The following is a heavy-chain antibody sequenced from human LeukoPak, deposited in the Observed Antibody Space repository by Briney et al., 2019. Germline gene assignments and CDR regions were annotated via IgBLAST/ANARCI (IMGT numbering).Heavy chain of an antibody. V-gene: IGHV3-48*03. D-gene: IGHD3-22*01. CDR2: ISSSGSTI. CDR3: ARGFTSGTYYYDSSGSPGY. CDR1: GFTFSSYE. Sequence: GGSLRLSCAASGFTFSSYEMNWVRQAPGKELEWVSYISSSGSTIYYADSVKGQFTISRDNAKNSLYLQMNSLRAEDTAVYYCARGFTSGTYYYDSSGSPGYWGQGTLVTVSS. J-gene: IGHJ4*02.